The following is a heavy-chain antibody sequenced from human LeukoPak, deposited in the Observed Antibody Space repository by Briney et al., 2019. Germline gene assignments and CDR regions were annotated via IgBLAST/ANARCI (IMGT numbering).Heavy chain of an antibody. CDR3: ARAAPNLILTGRYGMDV. J-gene: IGHJ6*02. Sequence: SVKVSCKASGYTFTSYGISWVRQAPGQGLEWMGWISAYNGNTNYAQKLQGRVIMTTDTSTSTAYMELRSLRSDDTAVYYCARAAPNLILTGRYGMDVWGQGTTVTVSS. V-gene: IGHV1-18*01. CDR1: GYTFTSYG. CDR2: ISAYNGNT. D-gene: IGHD3-9*01.